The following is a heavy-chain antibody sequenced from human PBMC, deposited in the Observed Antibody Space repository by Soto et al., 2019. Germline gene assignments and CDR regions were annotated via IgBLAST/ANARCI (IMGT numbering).Heavy chain of an antibody. D-gene: IGHD2-21*01. CDR2: ISGSGGST. Sequence: GESLKISCAASGFTFSSYAMSWVRQAPGKGLEWVSAISGSGGSTYYADSVKGRFTISRDNSKNTLYLQMNSLRAEDTAVYYCAKVKAYGSYDAFDIWGQGTMVTVSS. V-gene: IGHV3-23*01. CDR1: GFTFSSYA. CDR3: AKVKAYGSYDAFDI. J-gene: IGHJ3*02.